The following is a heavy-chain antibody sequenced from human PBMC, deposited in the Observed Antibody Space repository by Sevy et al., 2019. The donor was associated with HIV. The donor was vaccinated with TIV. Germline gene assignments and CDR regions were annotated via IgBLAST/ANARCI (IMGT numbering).Heavy chain of an antibody. CDR1: GFTFSNYA. J-gene: IGHJ4*02. CDR2: ISGTGLST. V-gene: IGHV3-23*01. CDR3: AKDLVSIASRQGYFDY. D-gene: IGHD6-6*01. Sequence: GGSLRLSCAASGFTFSNYAMNWVRQAPGKGLEWVSTISGTGLSTYYADSVKGRFTISRDNSKNTLYLQMNTLRAEDTAFYFCAKDLVSIASRQGYFDYWGQATLVTVSS.